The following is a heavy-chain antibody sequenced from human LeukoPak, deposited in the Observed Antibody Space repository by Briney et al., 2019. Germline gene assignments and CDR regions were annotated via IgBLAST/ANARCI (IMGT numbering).Heavy chain of an antibody. CDR1: GGSMSDYY. V-gene: IGHV4-59*12. D-gene: IGHD6-13*01. Sequence: SETLSLTCTVSGGSMSDYYWTWIRQPPGKGLEWIGYIYYSGSTNYNSSLESRVTISVDTSKNQFSLKLSSVTAADTAVYYCAVLAGDSSSWYADSQIDYWGQGTLVTVSS. CDR3: AVLAGDSSSWYADSQIDY. CDR2: IYYSGST. J-gene: IGHJ4*02.